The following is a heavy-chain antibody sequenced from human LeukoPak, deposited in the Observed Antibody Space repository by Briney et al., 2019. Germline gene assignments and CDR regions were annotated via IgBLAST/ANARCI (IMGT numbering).Heavy chain of an antibody. J-gene: IGHJ3*02. Sequence: SVKVSCKASGGTFSSYAISWARQAPGQGLEWLGGIIPIFGTANYAQKFQGRVTITTDESTSTAYMELSSLRSEDTAVYYCASGGSHGDDAFDIWGQGTMVTVSS. D-gene: IGHD1-26*01. V-gene: IGHV1-69*05. CDR2: IIPIFGTA. CDR3: ASGGSHGDDAFDI. CDR1: GGTFSSYA.